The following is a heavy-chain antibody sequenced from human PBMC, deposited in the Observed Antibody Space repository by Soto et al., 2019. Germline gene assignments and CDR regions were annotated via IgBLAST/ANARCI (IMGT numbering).Heavy chain of an antibody. D-gene: IGHD4-17*01. Sequence: GGSLRLSCAASGFTFSSYSMNWVRQAPGKGLEWVSSISSSSSYIYYAASVKGRFTISRDNAKNSLYLQMNSLGAEDTAVYFCARPAYGDSYLGYYGKAVWGRGATVTVSS. CDR1: GFTFSSYS. V-gene: IGHV3-21*01. CDR3: ARPAYGDSYLGYYGKAV. CDR2: ISSSSSYI. J-gene: IGHJ6*02.